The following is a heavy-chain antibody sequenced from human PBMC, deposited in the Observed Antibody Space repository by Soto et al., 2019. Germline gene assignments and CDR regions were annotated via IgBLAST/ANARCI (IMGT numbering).Heavy chain of an antibody. D-gene: IGHD3-22*01. CDR3: ARDTTEYYYDSSGPD. V-gene: IGHV4-31*03. J-gene: IGHJ4*02. Sequence: PSETLSLTCTVSGGSISSGGYYWSWIRQHPGKGLEWIGYIYYSGSTDYNPSLKGRVTISVATSKNQFSLKLVSVTAADTAVYYCARDTTEYYYDSSGPDWGQGTLVTVSS. CDR2: IYYSGST. CDR1: GGSISSGGYY.